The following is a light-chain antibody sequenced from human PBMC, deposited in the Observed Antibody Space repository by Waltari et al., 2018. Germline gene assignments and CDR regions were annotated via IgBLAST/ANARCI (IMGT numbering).Light chain of an antibody. V-gene: IGKV1-9*01. J-gene: IGKJ4*02. CDR3: QHLNSSPPL. Sequence: IQLTQSPSSLSVSVGDRVTITCRASQGISYFLAWYQQKPGKAPKVLIYATSTLQSGVPSRFSGSGSGTDFTLAISSLQPEDFATYYCQHLNSSPPLFGGGTKVEIK. CDR2: ATS. CDR1: QGISYF.